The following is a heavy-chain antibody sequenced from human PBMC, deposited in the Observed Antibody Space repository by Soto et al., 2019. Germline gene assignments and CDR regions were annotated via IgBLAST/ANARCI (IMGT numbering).Heavy chain of an antibody. CDR3: AKEGLVGDYVAFFDY. CDR1: GFSFSDYA. V-gene: IGHV3-23*01. J-gene: IGHJ4*02. D-gene: IGHD4-17*01. CDR2: ITASGRGR. Sequence: EVQLLDSGGGLVQPGGSLRVSCEASGFSFSDYAMSWVRQAPGKGLEWVSVITASGRGRYHADSVKGRFNISRDNSKKFLYLQMNTLRVEDTAVYFCAKEGLVGDYVAFFDYWGQGSPVTVSS.